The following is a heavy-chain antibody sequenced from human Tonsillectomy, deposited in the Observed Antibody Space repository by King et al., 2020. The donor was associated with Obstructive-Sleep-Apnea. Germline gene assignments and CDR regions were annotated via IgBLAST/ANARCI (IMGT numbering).Heavy chain of an antibody. V-gene: IGHV4-39*07. CDR1: GVSVSTITYY. Sequence: QLQESGPGLVKPSETLSLTCTVSGVSVSTITYYWAWIRQPPGKGLEWIGRIYYSGTTYYNPSLQNRVTISVDTSKNQFSLKLSSVTAADMAVYYCAKDEADMEGLAGVFDYWGQGALVTVSS. CDR2: IYYSGTT. D-gene: IGHD2-15*01. J-gene: IGHJ4*02. CDR3: AKDEADMEGLAGVFDY.